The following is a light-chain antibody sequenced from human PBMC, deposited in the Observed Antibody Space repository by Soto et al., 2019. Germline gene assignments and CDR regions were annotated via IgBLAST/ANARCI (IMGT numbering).Light chain of an antibody. CDR1: QSISSSY. J-gene: IGKJ4*01. CDR2: GAS. CDR3: QQYNSWPLT. Sequence: EIVLTQSPGTLSLSPGKRATLSCRASQSISSSYLAWYQQRPGQAPRLLIYGASSRATGIPDRFSGSGSGTEFTLTISRLEPEDFAVYYCQQYNSWPLTFGGGTKVDIK. V-gene: IGKV3-20*01.